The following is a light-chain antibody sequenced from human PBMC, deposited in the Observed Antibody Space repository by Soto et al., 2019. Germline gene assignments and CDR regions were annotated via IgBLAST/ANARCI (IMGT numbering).Light chain of an antibody. CDR2: STN. CDR1: RSNIGRST. V-gene: IGLV1-44*01. J-gene: IGLJ3*02. Sequence: QSVLTQPPSTSGTPGQRVTISCSGSRSNIGRSTVNWYQQLPGTAPKVLVYSTNQRPSGVPDRFSGSKSGTSASLAISGLQLEEEAGYYCAAWDDTLSVWVFGGGTKVTVL. CDR3: AAWDDTLSVWV.